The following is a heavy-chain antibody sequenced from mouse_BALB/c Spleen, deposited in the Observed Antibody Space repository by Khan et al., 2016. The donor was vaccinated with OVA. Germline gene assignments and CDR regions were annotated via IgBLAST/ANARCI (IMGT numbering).Heavy chain of an antibody. CDR3: AKGVWFYYYTLDY. Sequence: QVQLKESGPGLVAPSQNLSITCTVSGFSLSDYGVSWIRQPPGKGLEWLGVIWGGGSTYYNSALKSRLSISKDNSKSQVFLKMSRLQSDDTAMFYCAKGVWFYYYTLDYWGQGTSVTVSS. J-gene: IGHJ4*01. V-gene: IGHV2-6-5*01. CDR1: GFSLSDYG. D-gene: IGHD2-2*01. CDR2: IWGGGST.